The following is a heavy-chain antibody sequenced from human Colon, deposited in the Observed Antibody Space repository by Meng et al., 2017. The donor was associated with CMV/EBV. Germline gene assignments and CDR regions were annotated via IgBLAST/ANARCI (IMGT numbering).Heavy chain of an antibody. CDR1: GFTFSDYH. Sequence: GGSLRLSCAASGFTFSDYHMTWIRQAPGKGLEFVSYINGGGNTAIYADSVKGRFTISRDNAKNSLYLQMDSLRAEDTAIYYCARSEFWSGSYYFDYWGQGTLVTVSS. CDR3: ARSEFWSGSYYFDY. CDR2: INGGGNTA. J-gene: IGHJ4*02. V-gene: IGHV3-11*04. D-gene: IGHD3-3*01.